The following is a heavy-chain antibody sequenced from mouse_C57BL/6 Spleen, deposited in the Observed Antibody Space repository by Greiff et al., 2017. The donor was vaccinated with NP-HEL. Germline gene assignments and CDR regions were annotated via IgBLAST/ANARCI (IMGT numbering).Heavy chain of an antibody. D-gene: IGHD2-4*01. Sequence: EVQLQQSGPELVKPGASVKISCKASGYTFTDYYMNWVKQSHGKSLEWIGDINPNNGGTSYNQKFKGKATLTVDKSSSTAYMELRSLTSEDSAVYYCATYDYDDGYYFDYWGQGTTLTVSS. CDR1: GYTFTDYY. CDR3: ATYDYDDGYYFDY. V-gene: IGHV1-26*01. CDR2: INPNNGGT. J-gene: IGHJ2*01.